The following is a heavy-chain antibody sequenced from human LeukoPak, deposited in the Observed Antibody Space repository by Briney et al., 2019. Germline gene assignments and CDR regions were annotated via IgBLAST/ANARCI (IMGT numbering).Heavy chain of an antibody. CDR3: ARVEVYCSSTSCDYYYYGMDV. CDR2: ISAYNGNR. J-gene: IGHJ6*02. Sequence: ASVKVSCKASGYTFTNYGFSWVRQAPGRGLEYMGWISAYNGNRNYAQKVQGRVTMTTDTSTSTAYMELSSLRSEDTVVYYCARVEVYCSSTSCDYYYYGMDVWGQGTTVTVSS. CDR1: GYTFTNYG. D-gene: IGHD2-2*01. V-gene: IGHV1-18*04.